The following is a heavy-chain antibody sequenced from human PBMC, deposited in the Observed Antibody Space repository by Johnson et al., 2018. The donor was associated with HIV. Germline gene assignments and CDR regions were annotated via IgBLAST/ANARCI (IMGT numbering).Heavy chain of an antibody. D-gene: IGHD3-22*01. CDR2: IKSKTDGGTT. J-gene: IGHJ3*02. CDR3: TTARYSYDTRATRAFDI. Sequence: VQLVESGGGLVTPGGSLRLSCAASGFTFSNAWMSWVRQAPGKGLEWIGRIKSKTDGGTTDYAAPVKGRFSISRDDSKNTLYLQMNSLKNEDTALYYCTTARYSYDTRATRAFDIWGQGTMVTVSS. V-gene: IGHV3-15*01. CDR1: GFTFSNAW.